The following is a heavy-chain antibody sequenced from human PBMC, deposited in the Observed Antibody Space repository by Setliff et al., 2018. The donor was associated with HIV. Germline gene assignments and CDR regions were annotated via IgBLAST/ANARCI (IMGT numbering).Heavy chain of an antibody. D-gene: IGHD6-13*01. V-gene: IGHV4-61*10. Sequence: SETLSLTCTVSGGSISSGSYYWSWIRQPAGKGLEWIGHIYYSGSTNYNPSLKSRVTISVDTSKNQFSLKLSSVTAADTAVYYCARGSSWQYYYYYYMDVWGKGTTVTVSS. J-gene: IGHJ6*03. CDR1: GGSISSGSYY. CDR2: IYYSGST. CDR3: ARGSSWQYYYYYYMDV.